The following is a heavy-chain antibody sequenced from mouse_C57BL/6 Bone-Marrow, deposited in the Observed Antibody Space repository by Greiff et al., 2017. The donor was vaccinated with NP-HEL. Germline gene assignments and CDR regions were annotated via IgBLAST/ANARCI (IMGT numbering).Heavy chain of an antibody. D-gene: IGHD1-1*01. CDR1: GYTFTSYW. CDR2: IYPGNSDT. V-gene: IGHV1-5*01. Sequence: EVQLQQSGTVLARPGASVKMSCKTSGYTFTSYWMHWVKQRPGQGLEWIGAIYPGNSDTSYNQKFKGKAKLTAVTSASTAYMELSSLTNEDSAVYYCTRESGYSGSSPWFADWGQGTLVTVSA. CDR3: TRESGYSGSSPWFAD. J-gene: IGHJ3*01.